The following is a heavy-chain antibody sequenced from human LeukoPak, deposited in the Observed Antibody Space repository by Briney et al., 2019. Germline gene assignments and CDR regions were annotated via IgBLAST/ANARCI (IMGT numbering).Heavy chain of an antibody. CDR2: INHSGST. CDR1: GGSISSYY. J-gene: IGHJ4*02. V-gene: IGHV4-34*01. D-gene: IGHD6-13*01. Sequence: ETLSLTCTVSGGSISSYYWSWIRQPPGKGLEWIGEINHSGSTNYNPSLKSRVTISVDTSKNQFSLKLSSVTAADTAVYYCARGRYSSSWYRWGYFDYWGQGTLVTVSS. CDR3: ARGRYSSSWYRWGYFDY.